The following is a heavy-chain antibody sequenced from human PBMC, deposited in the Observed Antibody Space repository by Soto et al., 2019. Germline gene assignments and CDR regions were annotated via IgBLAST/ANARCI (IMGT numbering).Heavy chain of an antibody. D-gene: IGHD2-2*02. CDR2: IYYSGST. CDR3: AREEVPAAIEGGWFDP. Sequence: KPSETLSLTCTVSGGSISSGDYYWSWIRQPPGKGLEWIGYIYYSGSTYYNPSLKSRVTISVDTSKNQFSLKLSSVTAADTAVYYCAREEVPAAIEGGWFDPWGQGTLVTVSS. V-gene: IGHV4-30-4*01. CDR1: GGSISSGDYY. J-gene: IGHJ5*02.